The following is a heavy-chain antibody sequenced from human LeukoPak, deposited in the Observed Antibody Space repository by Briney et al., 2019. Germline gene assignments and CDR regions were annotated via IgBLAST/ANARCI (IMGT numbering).Heavy chain of an antibody. J-gene: IGHJ4*02. CDR1: GFGVSVNY. Sequence: PGGSLRLSCAASGFGVSVNYMSWVRQAPGKGLEWVSVLYASGITKYADSVRGRFTISRDTSDNTLHLQMNGLGAEDSAVYYCAAKGNGYTGIYLFAHWGQGTLVTVS. CDR2: LYASGIT. CDR3: AAKGNGYTGIYLFAH. V-gene: IGHV3-66*01. D-gene: IGHD1-26*01.